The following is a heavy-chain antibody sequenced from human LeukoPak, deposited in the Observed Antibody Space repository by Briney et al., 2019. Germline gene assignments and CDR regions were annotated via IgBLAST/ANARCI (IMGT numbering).Heavy chain of an antibody. Sequence: SVKVSCKASGGTFSSYAISWVRQAPGQGLEWMGGIIPIFGTANYAQKFQGRVTITADESKSTAYMELSSLRSEDTAVYYCARPYCSSTSCSNYFDYWGQGTLVTVSS. V-gene: IGHV1-69*01. CDR3: ARPYCSSTSCSNYFDY. J-gene: IGHJ4*02. D-gene: IGHD2-2*01. CDR1: GGTFSSYA. CDR2: IIPIFGTA.